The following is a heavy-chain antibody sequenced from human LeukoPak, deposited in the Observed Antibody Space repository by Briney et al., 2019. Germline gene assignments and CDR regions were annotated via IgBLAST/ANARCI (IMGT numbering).Heavy chain of an antibody. CDR1: GYTFTGYY. D-gene: IGHD3-9*01. CDR2: INPSGGST. J-gene: IGHJ4*02. CDR3: ARGPILTEFDY. V-gene: IGHV1-46*01. Sequence: ASVKVSCKASGYTFTGYYMHWVRQAPGQGLEWMGIINPSGGSTSYAQKFQGRVTMTRNTSISTAYMELSSLRSEDTAVYYCARGPILTEFDYWGQGTLVTVSS.